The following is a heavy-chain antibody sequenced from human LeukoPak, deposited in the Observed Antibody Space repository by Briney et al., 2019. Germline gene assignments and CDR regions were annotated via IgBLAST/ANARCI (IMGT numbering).Heavy chain of an antibody. V-gene: IGHV3-7*01. Sequence: SGGPLRLSGAASGFTFSNAWMSWVRQAPGKGLEWVANINQDGSEKYFVDSVKGRFTISRDNAKNSLHLQMNTLRAEDTAVYYCARERDGRFFDYWGQGTLVTVSS. J-gene: IGHJ4*02. CDR1: GFTFSNAW. CDR2: INQDGSEK. CDR3: ARERDGRFFDY. D-gene: IGHD5-24*01.